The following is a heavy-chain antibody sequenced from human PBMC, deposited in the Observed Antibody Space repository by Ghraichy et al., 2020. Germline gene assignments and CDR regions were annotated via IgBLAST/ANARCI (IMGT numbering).Heavy chain of an antibody. CDR3: TRDGEEKYQLPYYYYYGMDV. D-gene: IGHD2-2*01. V-gene: IGHV3-49*03. J-gene: IGHJ6*02. CDR2: IRSKAYGGTT. Sequence: GGSLRLSCTATGFTFGDYAMSWFRQAPGKGLEWVGFIRSKAYGGTTEYAASVKGRFTISRDDSKSIAYLQMNSLKTEDTAVYYCTRDGEEKYQLPYYYYYGMDVWGQGTTVTVSS. CDR1: GFTFGDYA.